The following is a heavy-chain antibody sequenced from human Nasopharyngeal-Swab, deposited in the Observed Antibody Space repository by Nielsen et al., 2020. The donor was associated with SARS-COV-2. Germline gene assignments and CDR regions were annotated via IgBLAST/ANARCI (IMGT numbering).Heavy chain of an antibody. V-gene: IGHV1-46*01. CDR2: INPSGGTT. CDR1: GYTFTSYY. CDR3: ARGPRYSSSWYSFDY. D-gene: IGHD6-13*01. Sequence: ASVKVSCKASGYTFTSYYMHWVRQAPGQGLEWMGIINPSGGTTSYAQKFQGRVTMTRDTSTSTVYMELSRLRSDDTAVYYCARGPRYSSSWYSFDYWGQGTLVTVSS. J-gene: IGHJ4*02.